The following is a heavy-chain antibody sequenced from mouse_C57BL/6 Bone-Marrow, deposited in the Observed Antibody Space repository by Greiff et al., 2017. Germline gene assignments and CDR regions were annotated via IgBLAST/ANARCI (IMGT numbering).Heavy chain of an antibody. CDR1: GYTFTDYN. CDR3: ARRASSFAY. J-gene: IGHJ3*01. V-gene: IGHV1-18*01. D-gene: IGHD3-3*01. CDR2: INPNNGGP. Sequence: EVQLQESGPELVKPGASVKIPCTASGYTFTDYNMDWVKQSHGKSLEWIGDINPNNGGPIYNQKFKGKATLTVDKSSSTAYRELRSLTSEDTAVYYCARRASSFAYWGQGTLVTVAA.